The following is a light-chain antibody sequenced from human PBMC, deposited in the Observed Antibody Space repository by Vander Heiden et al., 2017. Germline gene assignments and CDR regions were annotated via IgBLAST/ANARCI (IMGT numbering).Light chain of an antibody. Sequence: QSVLTQPPSASGTPGQRVTISCSGSSSNIGSNYVYWYQQLPGTAPKLLSYSNNQRPSGVPDRFSGSKAGTSASLAISGLRSEDEADYYCAAWDDSLRGVFGGGTKLTVL. CDR2: SNN. CDR3: AAWDDSLRGV. CDR1: SSNIGSNY. J-gene: IGLJ3*02. V-gene: IGLV1-47*02.